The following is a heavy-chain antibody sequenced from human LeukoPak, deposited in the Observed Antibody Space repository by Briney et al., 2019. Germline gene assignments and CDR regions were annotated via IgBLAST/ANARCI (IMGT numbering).Heavy chain of an antibody. CDR2: INPSGGST. CDR1: GYTFTSYY. D-gene: IGHD6-13*01. CDR3: AIAAAGALGAFDI. Sequence: GASVNVSCKASGYTFTSYYMHWVGQPPGQGREGMGIINPSGGSTSYAQKFQGRVTITRDTSTSTVYMELRSLRSEDTAVYYCAIAAAGALGAFDIWAQGTMVTVSS. J-gene: IGHJ3*02. V-gene: IGHV1-46*03.